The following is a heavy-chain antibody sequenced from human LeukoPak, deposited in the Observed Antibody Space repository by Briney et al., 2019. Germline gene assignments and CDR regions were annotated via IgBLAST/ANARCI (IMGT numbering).Heavy chain of an antibody. CDR3: AREGDYGDPPGY. D-gene: IGHD4-17*01. J-gene: IGHJ4*02. CDR2: ISAYNGNT. Sequence: ASMKVSCKASGYTFTSYGISWVRQAPGQGLEWMGWISAYNGNTNCAQKLQGRVTMTTDTSTSTAYMELRSLRSDDTAVYYCAREGDYGDPPGYWGQGTLVTVSS. V-gene: IGHV1-18*01. CDR1: GYTFTSYG.